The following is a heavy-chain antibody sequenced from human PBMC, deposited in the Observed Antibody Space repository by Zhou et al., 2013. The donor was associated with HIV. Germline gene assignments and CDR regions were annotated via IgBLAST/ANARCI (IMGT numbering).Heavy chain of an antibody. CDR2: ISGSGIHT. Sequence: QVQLVQSGAEVKRPGASVKVSCKASDDTLDTNGISWVRQAPGQGLEWMGWISGSGIHTNYAQNFQARVTMTTDTSTTTAYMELRSLTPDDTAVYYCATEKGEVDDYGDYIVGRTYYLDNWGQGTLVTVSS. J-gene: IGHJ4*02. V-gene: IGHV1-18*04. CDR1: DDTLDTNG. CDR3: ATEKGEVDDYGDYIVGRTYYLDN. D-gene: IGHD4-17*01.